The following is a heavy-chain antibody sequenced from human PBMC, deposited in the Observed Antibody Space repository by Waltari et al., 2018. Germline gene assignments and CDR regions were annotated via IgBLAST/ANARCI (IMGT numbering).Heavy chain of an antibody. CDR1: GFTFSDYN. CDR3: STTYSY. CDR2: IRRKTYGGTA. D-gene: IGHD4-4*01. Sequence: EVQLVESGGGLVQPGGSLRVSCSASGFTFSDYNIYWVRQAPGKGLEWVGFIRRKTYGGTAEYGASVKGRFTISRDDSKTIAYLQMSSLKTEDTAVYHCSTTYSYWGQGVLVTVSS. J-gene: IGHJ4*02. V-gene: IGHV3-49*04.